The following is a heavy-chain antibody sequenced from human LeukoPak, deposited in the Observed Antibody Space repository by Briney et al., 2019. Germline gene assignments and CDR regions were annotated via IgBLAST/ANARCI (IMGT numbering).Heavy chain of an antibody. CDR3: ARASIAAAGVNWFDP. CDR1: GGSISSYY. Sequence: SETLSLTCTVSGGSISSYYWSWIRQPPGKGLEWIGEINHSGSTNYNPSLKSRVTISVDTSKNQFSLKLSSVTAADTAVYYCARASIAAAGVNWFDPWGQGTLVTVSS. J-gene: IGHJ5*02. V-gene: IGHV4-34*01. D-gene: IGHD6-13*01. CDR2: INHSGST.